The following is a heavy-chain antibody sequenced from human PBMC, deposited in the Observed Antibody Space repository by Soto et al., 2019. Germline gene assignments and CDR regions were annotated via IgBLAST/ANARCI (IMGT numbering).Heavy chain of an antibody. CDR3: AKDPRGIVGAGAWLDS. D-gene: IGHD1-26*01. J-gene: IGHJ4*02. Sequence: QVHLVESGGDVVQPGRSLRLSCSASGFSFSSYAIHWVRQAPGKGLEWVAVIAYDGSDMYYGDSVQGRFTISRDNSKKTLYLQMNSLRPDDTAVYYGAKDPRGIVGAGAWLDSWGQGTLVIVSS. CDR2: IAYDGSDM. CDR1: GFSFSSYA. V-gene: IGHV3-30*18.